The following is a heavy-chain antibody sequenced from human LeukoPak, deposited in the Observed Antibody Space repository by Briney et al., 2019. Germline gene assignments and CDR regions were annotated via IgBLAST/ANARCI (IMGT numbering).Heavy chain of an antibody. CDR1: GYTFTSYD. J-gene: IGHJ5*02. D-gene: IGHD2-2*01. V-gene: IGHV1-8*01. CDR3: ARAPPARRYCSSTSCYPNRFDL. CDR2: MNPNSGNT. Sequence: ASVKVSCKASGYTFTSYDINWVRQATGQGLEWMGWMNPNSGNTGYAQKFQRRVTMTRNTSISTAYMELSSLRSEDTAVYYCARAPPARRYCSSTSCYPNRFDLWGQGTLVTVSS.